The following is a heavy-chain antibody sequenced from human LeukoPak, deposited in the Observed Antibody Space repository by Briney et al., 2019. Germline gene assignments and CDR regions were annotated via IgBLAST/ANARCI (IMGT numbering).Heavy chain of an antibody. CDR3: AGEGGATRYFDY. CDR1: GGTFSSYA. D-gene: IGHD1-26*01. J-gene: IGHJ4*02. Sequence: GASVKVSCKASGGTFSSYAISWVRQAPGQGLEWMGGIIPIFGTANYAQKFQGRVTITADESTSTAYMELSSLRSEDTAVYYCAGEGGATRYFDYWGQGTLVTVS. V-gene: IGHV1-69*13. CDR2: IIPIFGTA.